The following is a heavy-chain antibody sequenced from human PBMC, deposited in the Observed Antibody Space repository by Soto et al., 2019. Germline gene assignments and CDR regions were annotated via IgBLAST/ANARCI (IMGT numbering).Heavy chain of an antibody. CDR3: ARMESFGSLNWFDP. CDR1: GYPFTNND. CDR2: MNPGSGDT. V-gene: IGHV1-8*02. Sequence: XSGKVSCKASGYPFTNNDFSWVRQATGQGLEWMGWMNPGSGDTGYAQKFQGRVTMTRDISIATAYMELNSLTSEDTAIYYCARMESFGSLNWFDPWGQGTLVTVSS. D-gene: IGHD5-18*01. J-gene: IGHJ5*02.